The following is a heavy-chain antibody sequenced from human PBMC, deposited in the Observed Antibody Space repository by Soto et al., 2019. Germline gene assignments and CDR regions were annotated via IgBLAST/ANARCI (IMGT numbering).Heavy chain of an antibody. CDR1: GGSISSFTHHY. V-gene: IGHV4-59*08. CDR3: TTQGFGVLHGPVDV. Sequence: SETLSLTCTVSGGSISSFTHHYCSWSRLPPGKGLEWIGYISKSGYTSYNPSLKSRVMLSVDTSKNQCSLELTSVIAADAAVYYCTTQGFGVLHGPVDVWGQGTTVT. J-gene: IGHJ6*02. D-gene: IGHD3-10*01. CDR2: ISKSGYT.